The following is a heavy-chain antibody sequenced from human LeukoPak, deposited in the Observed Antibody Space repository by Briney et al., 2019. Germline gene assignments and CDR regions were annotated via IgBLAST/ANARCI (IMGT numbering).Heavy chain of an antibody. D-gene: IGHD3-10*01. CDR1: GGSFSGYY. V-gene: IGHV4-34*01. CDR3: ARGVRGSGSYLFDY. Sequence: SETLSLTCAVYGGSFSGYYRSWMRQPPGKGLEWIGEINHSGSTNYNPSLKSRVTISVDTSKNQFSLKLSSVTAADTAVYYCARGVRGSGSYLFDYWGQGTLVTVSS. J-gene: IGHJ4*02. CDR2: INHSGST.